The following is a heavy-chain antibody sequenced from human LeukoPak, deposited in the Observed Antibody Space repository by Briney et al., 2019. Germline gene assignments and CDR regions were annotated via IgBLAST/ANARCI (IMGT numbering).Heavy chain of an antibody. Sequence: SETLSLTCTGTGGSVSSGNYYWSWIRQPPGKGLEWIRDIFYSGSTKYSPSLKSRVTISVEMSKNQLSLKLSSVTAADTAVYYCAREGAGYYFDFWGQGTLVTVSS. CDR2: IFYSGST. CDR1: GGSVSSGNYY. D-gene: IGHD1-26*01. CDR3: AREGAGYYFDF. V-gene: IGHV4-61*01. J-gene: IGHJ4*02.